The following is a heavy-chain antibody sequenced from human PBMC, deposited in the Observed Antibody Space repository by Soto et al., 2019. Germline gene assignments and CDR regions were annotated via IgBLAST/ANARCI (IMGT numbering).Heavy chain of an antibody. J-gene: IGHJ4*02. CDR2: IYHSGST. Sequence: SETLSLTCAVSGGSISSGGYSWSWIRQPPGKGLEWIGYIYHSGSTYYNPSLKSRVTISVDRSKNQFSLKLSSVTAADTAVYYCARGQCRSSWDFEYWGQGPLVTVSS. CDR3: ARGQCRSSWDFEY. D-gene: IGHD6-13*01. CDR1: GGSISSGGYS. V-gene: IGHV4-30-2*01.